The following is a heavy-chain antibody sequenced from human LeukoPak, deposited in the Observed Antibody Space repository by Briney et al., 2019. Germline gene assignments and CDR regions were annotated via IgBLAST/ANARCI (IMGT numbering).Heavy chain of an antibody. CDR2: TYYRSKWNN. V-gene: IGHV6-1*01. D-gene: IGHD3-10*01. J-gene: IGHJ2*01. CDR1: GDSVSSNSAA. CDR3: ARARGYFDL. Sequence: SQTLSLTCGISGDSVSSNSAAWSWIRQSPSRGLEWLGRTYYRSKWNNNYAISVKSRITINPDTSKNQFSLQLNSVTPEDTGVYYCARARGYFDLWGRGTLVTVSS.